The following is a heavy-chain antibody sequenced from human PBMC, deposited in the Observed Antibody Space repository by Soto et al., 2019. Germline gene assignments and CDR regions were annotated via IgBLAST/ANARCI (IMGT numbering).Heavy chain of an antibody. V-gene: IGHV5-10-1*01. CDR2: IDLSYSYT. J-gene: IGHJ6*02. CDR3: ARLEVYYHMDV. CDR1: GYSFTSSW. Sequence: GAAVKISCKGCGYSFTSSWIISLRQMPGKGLELMVRIDLSYSYTNYSPSFQGHVTISSDRSISFAYLQWSGLKASDTAMYYCARLEVYYHMDVWGQGTTVTVSS.